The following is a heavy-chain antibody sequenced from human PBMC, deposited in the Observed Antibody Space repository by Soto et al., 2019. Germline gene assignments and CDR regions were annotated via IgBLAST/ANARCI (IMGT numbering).Heavy chain of an antibody. J-gene: IGHJ2*01. CDR3: ARSPVSPWYFDL. Sequence: ASVKVSCKASGYTFTSYGISWVRQAPGQRLEWMGWINAGNGNTKYSQKFQGRVTITRDTSASTAYMELSSLRSEDTAVYYCARSPVSPWYFDLWGRGTLVTVSS. V-gene: IGHV1-3*01. CDR1: GYTFTSYG. CDR2: INAGNGNT.